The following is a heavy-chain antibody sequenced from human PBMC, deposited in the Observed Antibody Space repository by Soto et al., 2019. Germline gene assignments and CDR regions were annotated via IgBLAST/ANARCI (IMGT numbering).Heavy chain of an antibody. CDR2: IKSKTDGGTT. CDR3: TTSLAPNDHYGSGSYYKWYYYYGMDV. V-gene: IGHV3-15*07. CDR1: GFTFGNAW. J-gene: IGHJ6*02. Sequence: GVSLRLSCAASGFTFGNAWMNWVRQAPGKWLEWVGSIKSKTDGGTTDYAAPVKGRFTISRDDSKNTLYLQMNSLKTEDTAVYYCTTSLAPNDHYGSGSYYKWYYYYGMDVWGQGTTVTVSS. D-gene: IGHD3-10*01.